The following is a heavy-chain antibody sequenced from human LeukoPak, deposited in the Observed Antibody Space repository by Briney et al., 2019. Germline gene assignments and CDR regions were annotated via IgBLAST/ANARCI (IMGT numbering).Heavy chain of an antibody. Sequence: SETLSLTCAVNGGSFSGYFWSWIRQPPGKGLEWIGEINHSGSTYYNPSLKSRVTISVDTSKNQFSLKLSSVTAADTAVYYCARTLYYYGSGSYPPDYWGQETLVTVSS. CDR2: INHSGST. D-gene: IGHD3-10*01. CDR1: GGSFSGYF. J-gene: IGHJ4*02. CDR3: ARTLYYYGSGSYPPDY. V-gene: IGHV4-34*01.